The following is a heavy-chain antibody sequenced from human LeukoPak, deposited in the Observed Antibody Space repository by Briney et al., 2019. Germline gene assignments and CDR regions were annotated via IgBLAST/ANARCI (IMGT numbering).Heavy chain of an antibody. J-gene: IGHJ4*02. CDR1: GYTFTSYY. Sequence: ASVKVSCKASGYTFTSYYMHWVRQAPGQGLEWMGIINPSGGSTSYAQKFQGRVTMTRDTSTSTVYMELSSLRSEDTAVYYCARVSSGWLQLWYFDYRGQGTLVTVSS. V-gene: IGHV1-46*01. D-gene: IGHD5-24*01. CDR2: INPSGGST. CDR3: ARVSSGWLQLWYFDY.